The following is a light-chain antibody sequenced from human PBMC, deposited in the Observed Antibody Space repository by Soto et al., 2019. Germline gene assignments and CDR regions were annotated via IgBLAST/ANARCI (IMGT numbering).Light chain of an antibody. CDR3: QQYDYWLSLT. Sequence: EKVITQSPATLSLSLGERATLSCRASESVSNNLAWYHQRPGQAPRLLIYGASTRATGIPDRFSGSGSGTEFTLTITSLQSEDFGFYFCQQYDYWLSLTFGGGTKV. V-gene: IGKV3-15*01. CDR2: GAS. CDR1: ESVSNN. J-gene: IGKJ4*01.